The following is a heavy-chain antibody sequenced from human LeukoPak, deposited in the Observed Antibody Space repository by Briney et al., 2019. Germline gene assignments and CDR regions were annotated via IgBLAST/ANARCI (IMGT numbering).Heavy chain of an antibody. CDR2: LYTSGET. CDR1: GDSISSYY. Sequence: SETLSLTCTVSGDSISSYYWSWLRQAAGEGLEWIGRLYTSGETNYNPSLKSRIAMSFDTSRNQFSLRLTSVTAANTAVYFCARGGIAVPGYYYFYYMDVWGKGTTVTVS. J-gene: IGHJ6*03. V-gene: IGHV4-4*07. D-gene: IGHD6-19*01. CDR3: ARGGIAVPGYYYFYYMDV.